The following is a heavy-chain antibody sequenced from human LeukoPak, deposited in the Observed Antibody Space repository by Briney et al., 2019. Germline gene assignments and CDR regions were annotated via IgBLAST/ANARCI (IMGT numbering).Heavy chain of an antibody. J-gene: IGHJ4*02. CDR2: TYYRSKWYN. Sequence: SQTLSLTCAISGDSVSSNSAAWNWIRQSPSRGLEWLGRTYYRSKWYNDYAVSVKSRITINPDTSKNQFSLQLNSVTPEDTAVYYCARGPRHDYHFWSGYYHQFDYWGQGTLVTVSS. CDR3: ARGPRHDYHFWSGYYHQFDY. D-gene: IGHD3-3*01. V-gene: IGHV6-1*01. CDR1: GDSVSSNSAA.